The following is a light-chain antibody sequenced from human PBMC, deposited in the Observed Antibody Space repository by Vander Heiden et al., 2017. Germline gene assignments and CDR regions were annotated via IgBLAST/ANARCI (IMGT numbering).Light chain of an antibody. CDR3: QQYNNWPLT. J-gene: IGKJ1*01. CDR1: QSVSSN. CDR2: GAS. Sequence: EIVLTQSPDTLSMSPGESATLSCRASQSVSSNLAWYQQKPGQAPRLLIYGASTRATDVPARFSGSGSGTEFTLTISSLQSEDFAVYYCQQYNNWPLTFGQGTKVEIK. V-gene: IGKV3-15*01.